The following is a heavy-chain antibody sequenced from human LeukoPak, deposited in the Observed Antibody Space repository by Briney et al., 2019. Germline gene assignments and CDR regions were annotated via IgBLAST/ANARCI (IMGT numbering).Heavy chain of an antibody. J-gene: IGHJ4*02. CDR3: AREDPIYGDYYFDY. CDR1: GYTFTGYY. V-gene: IGHV1-2*02. Sequence: ASVKVSCKASGYTFTGYYMHWVRQAPGQGLEWMGWINPNSGGTNHAQKFQGRVTMTRDTSISTAYMELSRLRSDDTAVYYCAREDPIYGDYYFDYWGQGTLVTVSS. D-gene: IGHD4-17*01. CDR2: INPNSGGT.